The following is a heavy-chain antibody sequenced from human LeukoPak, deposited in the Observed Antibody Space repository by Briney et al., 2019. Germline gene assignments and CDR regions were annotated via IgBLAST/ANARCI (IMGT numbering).Heavy chain of an antibody. CDR3: AKQLGYCSDGSCYFPY. CDR1: GFTFSSSA. V-gene: IGHV3-23*01. D-gene: IGHD2-15*01. Sequence: GGSLRLSCAASGFTFSSSAMSWVRQAPGKGLEWVSAISNNGDYTYYADSVQGRFTISRDNSKSTLCLQMNSLRAEDTAVYYCAKQLGYCSDGSCYFPYWGQGTLVTVSS. CDR2: ISNNGDYT. J-gene: IGHJ4*02.